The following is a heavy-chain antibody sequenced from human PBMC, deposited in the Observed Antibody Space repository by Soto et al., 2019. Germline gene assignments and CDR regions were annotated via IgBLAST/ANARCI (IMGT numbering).Heavy chain of an antibody. CDR3: ARDDGACSTTTCYRYFDP. CDR1: GFTFSSFE. J-gene: IGHJ5*02. V-gene: IGHV3-48*03. D-gene: IGHD2-2*01. CDR2: INSGTTT. Sequence: GGSLRLSCAASGFTFSSFEMNWVRQAPGKGLEWVSYINSGTTTYYADSVRGRFTISRDNAKNSLYLQMHSLRAEDTAVYYCARDDGACSTTTCYRYFDPWGQGTQVTVSS.